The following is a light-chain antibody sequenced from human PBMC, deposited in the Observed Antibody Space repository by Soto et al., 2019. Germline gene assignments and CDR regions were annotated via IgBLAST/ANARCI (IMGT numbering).Light chain of an antibody. CDR1: QNINSF. Sequence: DIQMTQSPSSLSSSLGDTVSITCRASQNINSFLNWYQQKPGQAPNLLIYAASTLQSGVPSRFSGSGSGTHFTLTISSLQPEDFATYFCQQAYSTLTFGGGTRWIS. CDR2: AAS. CDR3: QQAYSTLT. J-gene: IGKJ4*01. V-gene: IGKV1-39*01.